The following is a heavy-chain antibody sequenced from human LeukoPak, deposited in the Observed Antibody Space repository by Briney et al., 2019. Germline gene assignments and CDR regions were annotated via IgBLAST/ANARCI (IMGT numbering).Heavy chain of an antibody. Sequence: PGGSLRLSCEASGFTVSSNYMSWVRQGPGKGLEWVSVIYSGRSTYYADSLKGRFTISRDTSKNTVYLQMNSLRAEDTALYYCARGTWLNKLFDFWGQGTLVTVSS. CDR2: IYSGRST. V-gene: IGHV3-66*01. CDR1: GFTVSSNY. CDR3: ARGTWLNKLFDF. D-gene: IGHD1/OR15-1a*01. J-gene: IGHJ4*02.